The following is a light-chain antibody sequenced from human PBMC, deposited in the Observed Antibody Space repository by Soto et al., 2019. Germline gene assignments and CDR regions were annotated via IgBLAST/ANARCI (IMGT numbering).Light chain of an antibody. J-gene: IGKJ2*01. CDR1: RSISTF. CDR2: GAS. CDR3: QQSYSTPYT. Sequence: DIQMTQSPSSLSASVGDRVTITCRASRSISTFLHWYQQKPGKAPKLLIYGASSLQSGVPSRFSGSGSVTDFTLTISSLQPEDFATYYCQQSYSTPYTFGQGTKLEIK. V-gene: IGKV1-39*01.